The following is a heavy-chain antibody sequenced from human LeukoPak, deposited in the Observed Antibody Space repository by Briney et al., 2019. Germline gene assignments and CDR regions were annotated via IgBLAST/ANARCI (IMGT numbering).Heavy chain of an antibody. V-gene: IGHV4-34*01. CDR1: GGSFSGYY. CDR3: AMPLISTAMGAFDI. Sequence: SETLSLNCAVYGGSFSGYYWSWIRQPPGKGLEWIGSIYDSGSTYYNPSLQSRVTISVDTSKNQFSLQLSSVTAADTAVYYCAMPLISTAMGAFDIWGQGTMVTVSS. CDR2: IYDSGST. D-gene: IGHD2-2*01. J-gene: IGHJ3*02.